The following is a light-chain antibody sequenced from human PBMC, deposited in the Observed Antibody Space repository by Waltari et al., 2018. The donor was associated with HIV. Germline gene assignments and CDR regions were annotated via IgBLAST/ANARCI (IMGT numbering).Light chain of an antibody. CDR3: QQYNNWPLT. CDR2: SAS. V-gene: IGKV3-15*01. Sequence: EIVMTQSPATLSVSPGERATLSCRASQSFGSNLAWYQKKPGQGTRLLIYSASTRAPGIPVRFSGGVSGTEFTLTISSLQSEDFAVNYCQQYNNWPLTFGGGTKVEIK. J-gene: IGKJ4*01. CDR1: QSFGSN.